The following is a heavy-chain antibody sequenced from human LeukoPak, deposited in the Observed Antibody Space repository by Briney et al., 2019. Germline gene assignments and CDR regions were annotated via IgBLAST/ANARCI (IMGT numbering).Heavy chain of an antibody. CDR1: GITFSSYW. D-gene: IGHD2-2*02. Sequence: PGGSTTLSCAVSGITFSSYWMSWVRQAPGEGLEWVANMKTDGREKYYVDSVKGRFTISRDSSKNSLYLQTNSLRVEDTAVYYCARDPRQSHLVYTTGDYWGQGTLVTVSS. CDR3: ARDPRQSHLVYTTGDY. J-gene: IGHJ4*02. V-gene: IGHV3-7*01. CDR2: MKTDGREK.